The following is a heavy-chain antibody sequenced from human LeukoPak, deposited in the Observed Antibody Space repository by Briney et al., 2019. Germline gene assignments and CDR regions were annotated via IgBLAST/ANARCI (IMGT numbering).Heavy chain of an antibody. J-gene: IGHJ5*02. V-gene: IGHV6-1*01. CDR2: TYYRSTWYN. CDR3: ARRLTQYDCFDP. CDR1: GDSVSSNSVT. D-gene: IGHD2-2*01. Sequence: SLTLSLTCAISGDSVSSNSVTWNWIRQSPSRGLEWLGRTYYRSTWYNDYAVSVRGRITVNPDTSKNQFSLHLNSVTPEDTAVYYCARRLTQYDCFDPWGQGILVTVSS.